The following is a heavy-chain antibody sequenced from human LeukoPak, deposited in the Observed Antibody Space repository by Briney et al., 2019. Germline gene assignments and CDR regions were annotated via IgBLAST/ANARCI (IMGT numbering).Heavy chain of an antibody. CDR1: GGSISSSSYY. Sequence: PSETLSLTCTVSGGSISSSSYYWGWIRQPPGKGLEWIGSIYYSGSTYYNPSLKSRVTISVDTSKNQFSLKLSSVTAADTAVYYCARFSHRIAVHNWFDPWGQGTLVTVSS. CDR3: ARFSHRIAVHNWFDP. V-gene: IGHV4-39*07. D-gene: IGHD6-19*01. CDR2: IYYSGST. J-gene: IGHJ5*02.